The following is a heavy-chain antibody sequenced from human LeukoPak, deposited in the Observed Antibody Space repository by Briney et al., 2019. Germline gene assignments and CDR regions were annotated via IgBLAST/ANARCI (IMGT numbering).Heavy chain of an antibody. CDR1: GYTFTTYD. CDR2: MNPNSGNT. CDR3: ARGAGSSSAYYYYYYYMDV. V-gene: IGHV1-8*03. Sequence: GASVKVSCKASGYTFTTYDINWVRQDTGQGLEWMGWMNPNSGNTDYAQKFQGRVSITRNNSISTAYMELSSLRSEDTAVYYCARGAGSSSAYYYYYYYMDVWGKGTTVTVSS. D-gene: IGHD6-6*01. J-gene: IGHJ6*03.